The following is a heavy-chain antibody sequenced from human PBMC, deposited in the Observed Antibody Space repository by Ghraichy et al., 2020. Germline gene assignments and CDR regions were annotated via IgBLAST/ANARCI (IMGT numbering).Heavy chain of an antibody. J-gene: IGHJ6*03. D-gene: IGHD6-13*01. CDR3: ARDRGDGSSWYYYYYYYMDV. V-gene: IGHV3-48*02. CDR1: GFTFSSYS. CDR2: ISSSSSTI. Sequence: GGSLRLSCAASGFTFSSYSMNWVRQAPGKGLEWVSYISSSSSTIYYADSVKGRFTISRDNAKNSLYLQMNSLRDEDTAVYYCARDRGDGSSWYYYYYYYMDVWGKGTTVTVSS.